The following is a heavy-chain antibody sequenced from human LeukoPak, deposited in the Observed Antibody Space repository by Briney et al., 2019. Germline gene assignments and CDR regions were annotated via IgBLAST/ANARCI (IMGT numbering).Heavy chain of an antibody. J-gene: IGHJ6*02. CDR2: IYSGGST. Sequence: GGSLRLSCAASGFTVSSNYMSWVRQAPGKGLEWVSVIYSGGSTYYADSVKGRFTISRDNSKNTPYLQMNSLRAEDTAVYYCARDGSYYDMDVWGQGTTVTVSS. V-gene: IGHV3-53*01. CDR1: GFTVSSNY. CDR3: ARDGSYYDMDV.